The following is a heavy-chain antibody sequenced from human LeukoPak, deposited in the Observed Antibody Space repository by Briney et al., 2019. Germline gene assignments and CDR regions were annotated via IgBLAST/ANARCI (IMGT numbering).Heavy chain of an antibody. Sequence: GGSLRLSCAASGFTFSNAWMSWVRQAPGKGLEWVGRIKSKTDGGTTDYAAPVKGRFTISRDDSKNTLYLQMNSLKTEHTAVYYCAKNIVVVVAATFYYYYCMDVWGQGTTVTVSS. CDR1: GFTFSNAW. D-gene: IGHD2-15*01. CDR2: IKSKTDGGTT. J-gene: IGHJ6*02. CDR3: AKNIVVVVAATFYYYYCMDV. V-gene: IGHV3-15*01.